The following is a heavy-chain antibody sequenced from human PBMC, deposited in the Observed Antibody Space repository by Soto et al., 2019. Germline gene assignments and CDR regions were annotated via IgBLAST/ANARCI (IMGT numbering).Heavy chain of an antibody. J-gene: IGHJ3*02. Sequence: EGQLVESGGGLVKPGESLRLSCAVSGFTVRNAWMSWVRLAPGKGLEWIGRIRSTADGGTTDYAAPMKGRFTVSRDDSRNTVYLQMNSLKVEDTAVYYCTTSVTSPYAFGIWVQGTVVTVSS. CDR2: IRSTADGGTT. CDR1: GFTVRNAW. V-gene: IGHV3-15*01. CDR3: TTSVTSPYAFGI.